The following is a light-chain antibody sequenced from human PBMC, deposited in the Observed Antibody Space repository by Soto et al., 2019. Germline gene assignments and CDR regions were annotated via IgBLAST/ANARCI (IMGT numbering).Light chain of an antibody. CDR1: TAHIGKNY. CDR2: SDN. Sequence: QSVLTQSPSTSGTPGQRVTISCSGNTAHIGKNYVYWYQQFPVTAPKLLIYSDNQRPSWVPDRFSVSKSDTSASLAISGLRSEDEAVYYCAAWDDRMSGRVFGGGTTLTVL. CDR3: AAWDDRMSGRV. J-gene: IGLJ3*02. V-gene: IGLV1-47*02.